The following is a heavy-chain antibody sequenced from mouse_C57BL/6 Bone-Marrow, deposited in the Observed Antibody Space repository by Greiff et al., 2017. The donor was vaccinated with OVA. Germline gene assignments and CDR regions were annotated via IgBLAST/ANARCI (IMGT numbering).Heavy chain of an antibody. CDR1: GFTFSDFY. CDR2: SRNKANDYTT. Sequence: EVKLVESGGGLVQSGRSLRLSCATSGFTFSDFYMEWVRQAPGKGLEWIAASRNKANDYTTEYSASVKGRFIVSRDTSQSILYLQMNALRAEDTAIYYCARDAYDYDYWYFDVWGTGTTVTVSS. CDR3: ARDAYDYDYWYFDV. J-gene: IGHJ1*03. D-gene: IGHD2-4*01. V-gene: IGHV7-1*01.